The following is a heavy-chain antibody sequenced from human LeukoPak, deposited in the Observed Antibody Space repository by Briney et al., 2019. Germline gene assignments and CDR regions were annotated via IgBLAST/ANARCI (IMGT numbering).Heavy chain of an antibody. Sequence: SETLSLTCTVSGGSISSGDYYWSWIRQPPGKGLEWIGYIYYSGSTYYNPSLKSRVTISVDTSKNQFSLKLSSVTAADAAVYYCARVSNYYGMDVWGQGTTVTVSS. CDR3: ARVSNYYGMDV. J-gene: IGHJ6*02. CDR1: GGSISSGDYY. V-gene: IGHV4-30-4*01. CDR2: IYYSGST.